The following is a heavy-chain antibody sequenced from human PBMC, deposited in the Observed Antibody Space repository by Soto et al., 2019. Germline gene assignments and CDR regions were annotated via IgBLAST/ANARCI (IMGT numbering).Heavy chain of an antibody. CDR1: GFTFSSSA. Sequence: SVKVSCKASGFTFSSSAVQWVRQARGQSLEWIGWIVVASGNTNYAQKFQERVTITRDMSTSTAYMELSSLRSEDTAVYYCAAATTVTTFGYWGQGTLVTVSS. J-gene: IGHJ4*02. V-gene: IGHV1-58*01. CDR2: IVVASGNT. CDR3: AAATTVTTFGY. D-gene: IGHD4-17*01.